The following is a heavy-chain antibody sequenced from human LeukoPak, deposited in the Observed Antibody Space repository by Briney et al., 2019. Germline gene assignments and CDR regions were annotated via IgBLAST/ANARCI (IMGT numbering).Heavy chain of an antibody. CDR3: ARSLSTAGIDY. Sequence: PSETLSLTCAVSGYSITTGRYRGWIRQPPGKGLEWIGSIYQSGSTYYNPSLKSRVTISVDKSKNQFSLNLRSVTAPDTAVYCCARSLSTAGIDYWGQGTLVTVSS. CDR2: IYQSGST. CDR1: GYSITTGRY. V-gene: IGHV4-38-2*01. D-gene: IGHD2-2*01. J-gene: IGHJ4*02.